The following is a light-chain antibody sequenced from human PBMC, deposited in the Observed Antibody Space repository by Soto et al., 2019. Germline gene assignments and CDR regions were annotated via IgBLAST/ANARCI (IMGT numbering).Light chain of an antibody. V-gene: IGKV1-39*01. Sequence: DIQMTQSPSSLSASVGDRVTITCRASQSISSYLNWYQQKPGKAPKLLIYAASSLQSGVPSRFSGSGSGTDFTLTISSLQPDDFATYYCQQYNSYRITFGQGTRLEIK. CDR3: QQYNSYRIT. J-gene: IGKJ5*01. CDR1: QSISSY. CDR2: AAS.